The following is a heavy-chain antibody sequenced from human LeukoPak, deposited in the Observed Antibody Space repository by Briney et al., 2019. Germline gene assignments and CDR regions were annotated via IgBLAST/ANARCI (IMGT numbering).Heavy chain of an antibody. CDR2: IYYSGST. CDR3: ARDLVSGDTAMVTSGDY. Sequence: SETLSLTCTVSGGSISSGGYYWSWIRQHPGKGLEWIRYIYYSGSTYYNPSLKSRVTISVDTSKNQFSLKLSSVTAADTAVYYCARDLVSGDTAMVTSGDYWGQGTLVTVSS. V-gene: IGHV4-31*03. CDR1: GGSISSGGYY. D-gene: IGHD5-18*01. J-gene: IGHJ4*02.